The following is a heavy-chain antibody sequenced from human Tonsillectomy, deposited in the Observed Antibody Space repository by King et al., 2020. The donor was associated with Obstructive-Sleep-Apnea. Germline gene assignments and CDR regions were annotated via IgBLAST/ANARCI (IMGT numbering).Heavy chain of an antibody. D-gene: IGHD2-15*01. J-gene: IGHJ4*02. Sequence: QLVQSGGGVVQPGRSLRLSCAASGFTFSSYAMHWVRQAPGKGLEWVAVISYDGSNKYYADSVKGRFTISRDNSKNTLYLQMNSLRAEDTAVYYCARYLAGVAAFDYWGQGTLVTVSS. CDR1: GFTFSSYA. CDR2: ISYDGSNK. CDR3: ARYLAGVAAFDY. V-gene: IGHV3-30*04.